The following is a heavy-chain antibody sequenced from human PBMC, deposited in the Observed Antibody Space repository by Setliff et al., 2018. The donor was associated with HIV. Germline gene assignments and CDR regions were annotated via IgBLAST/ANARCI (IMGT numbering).Heavy chain of an antibody. CDR2: IYYSGST. Sequence: SETLSLTCTVSAGSIGSSTYYWAWIRQPPGKGLEWIGTIYYSGSTYYNPSLRSRATISVETSKNQFSLKLSSVTAADTAMYYCIIAYSSGWLSPMGFDSWGQGTLVTVSS. CDR1: AGSIGSSTYY. V-gene: IGHV4-39*01. J-gene: IGHJ4*02. CDR3: IIAYSSGWLSPMGFDS. D-gene: IGHD6-19*01.